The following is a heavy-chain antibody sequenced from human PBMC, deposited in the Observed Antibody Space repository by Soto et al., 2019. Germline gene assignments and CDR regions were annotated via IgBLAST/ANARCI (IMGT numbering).Heavy chain of an antibody. J-gene: IGHJ4*02. V-gene: IGHV3-23*01. CDR1: GFTFSAYV. CDR2: ITSSGGGT. D-gene: IGHD6-13*01. CDR3: AKLTAA. Sequence: LRLSCAASGFTFSAYVMSRVRQAPGKGLEWVSSITSSGGGTYYADSVKGRFTVSRDNSKNTVYLQMNSLRDEDTAVYYCAKLTAAWGQGTLVTVSS.